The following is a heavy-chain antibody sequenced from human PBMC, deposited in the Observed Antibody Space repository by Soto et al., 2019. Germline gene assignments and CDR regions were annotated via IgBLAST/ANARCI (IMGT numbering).Heavy chain of an antibody. CDR1: GVTFSTFSSYA. D-gene: IGHD6-13*01. V-gene: IGHV1-69*13. CDR2: IIPVFGTA. Sequence: GASVKVSCKASGVTFSTFSSYAITWVRQAPGQGLEWMGGIIPVFGTANYAQKFQGRVTIIADESTSTAYMELSSLRSEDTAVYYCARDFLPQLVQGSYYYYALDVWGQGTTVTVSS. J-gene: IGHJ6*02. CDR3: ARDFLPQLVQGSYYYYALDV.